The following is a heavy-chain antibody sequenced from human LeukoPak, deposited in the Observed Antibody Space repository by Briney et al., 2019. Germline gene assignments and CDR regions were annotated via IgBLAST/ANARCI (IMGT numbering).Heavy chain of an antibody. D-gene: IGHD6-13*01. CDR3: ARDGPAAGRGFDY. J-gene: IGHJ4*02. V-gene: IGHV4-59*12. CDR1: GGSISSYY. CDR2: IYYSGST. Sequence: SETLSLTCTVSGGSISSYYWSWIRQPPGKGLEWIGYIYYSGSTNYNPSLKSRVTISVDKSKNQFSLKLSSVTAADTAVYYCARDGPAAGRGFDYWGQGTLVTVSS.